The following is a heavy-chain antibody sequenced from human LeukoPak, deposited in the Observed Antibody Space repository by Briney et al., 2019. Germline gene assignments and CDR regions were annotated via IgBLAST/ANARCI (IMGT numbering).Heavy chain of an antibody. J-gene: IGHJ4*02. Sequence: PGGSLRLSCAASGFTFDDYAMHWVRQAPGKGLEWASLISGDGVNTYYAGSVKGRFTISRDNSKNSLYLQMNSLRTEDTALYYCTKGPDRARTSDYWGQGTLVTVSS. V-gene: IGHV3-43*02. D-gene: IGHD5-18*01. CDR1: GFTFDDYA. CDR3: TKGPDRARTSDY. CDR2: ISGDGVNT.